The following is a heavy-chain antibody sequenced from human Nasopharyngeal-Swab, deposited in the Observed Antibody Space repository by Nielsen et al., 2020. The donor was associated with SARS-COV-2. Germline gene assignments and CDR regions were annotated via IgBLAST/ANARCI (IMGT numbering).Heavy chain of an antibody. J-gene: IGHJ6*02. Sequence: PETLSLTCAVSGGSISSSNWWSWVRQPPGKGLEWIGEIYHSGSTNYNPSLKSRVTISVDTSKNQFSLKLSSVTAADTAVYYCAREVRRTYYYGMDVWGQGTTVTVSS. D-gene: IGHD1-1*01. V-gene: IGHV4-4*03. CDR1: GGSISSSNW. CDR2: IYHSGST. CDR3: AREVRRTYYYGMDV.